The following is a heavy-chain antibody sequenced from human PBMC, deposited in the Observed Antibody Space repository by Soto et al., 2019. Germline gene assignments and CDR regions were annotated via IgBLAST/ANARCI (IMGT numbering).Heavy chain of an antibody. CDR1: GFTFGNYG. D-gene: IGHD2-21*02. CDR2: ISGGGGNT. CDR3: AKGFIVVVTVLRPDDAFDV. J-gene: IGHJ3*01. Sequence: DVQLLESGGGLVQPGGSLRLSYATSGFTFGNYGMNWVRQAPGKGLEWVSGISGGGGNTYYADSVKGRFTISRDPSKNTVFLEMNSLRAEDTAVYYCAKGFIVVVTVLRPDDAFDVWGQGTLVTVSS. V-gene: IGHV3-23*01.